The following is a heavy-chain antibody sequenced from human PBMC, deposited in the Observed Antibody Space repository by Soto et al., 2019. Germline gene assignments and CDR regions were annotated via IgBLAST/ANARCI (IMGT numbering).Heavy chain of an antibody. CDR2: IYHSGST. V-gene: IGHV4-30-2*01. CDR3: ASVEYYGDANDLFYY. D-gene: IGHD4-17*01. Sequence: SETLSLTCAVSGGSISSGGYSWSWIRQPQGKGPEWIGYIYHSGSTYYNPSLKSRVTISVDRSKNQFSLKLSSVTAADTAVYYCASVEYYGDANDLFYYRAQRTPVPVS. CDR1: GGSISSGGYS. J-gene: IGHJ4*01.